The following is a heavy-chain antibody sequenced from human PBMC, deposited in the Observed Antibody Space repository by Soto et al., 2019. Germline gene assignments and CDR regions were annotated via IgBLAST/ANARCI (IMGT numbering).Heavy chain of an antibody. J-gene: IGHJ4*02. Sequence: QVQLVQSGAEVKKPGASVKVSCKASGYTFTSYGISWVRQAPGQGLEWMGWISAYNGNTTSAQKLHGRVTMTTDTSTSTAYRELRSLRTDDTAVYYRAIESSSSCHDYWAEGTLVTVSS. CDR2: ISAYNGNT. D-gene: IGHD6-13*01. CDR3: AIESSSSCHDY. CDR1: GYTFTSYG. V-gene: IGHV1-18*01.